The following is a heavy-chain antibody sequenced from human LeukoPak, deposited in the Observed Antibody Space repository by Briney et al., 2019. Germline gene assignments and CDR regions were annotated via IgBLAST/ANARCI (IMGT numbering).Heavy chain of an antibody. V-gene: IGHV1-8*01. CDR3: ARPSDSSGYYIGD. D-gene: IGHD3-22*01. CDR2: MNPNSGNT. J-gene: IGHJ4*02. CDR1: GYTFTSYD. Sequence: GASVKVSCKASGYTFTSYDINWVRQATGQGLEWMGWMNPNSGNTGYAQKFQGRVTMTRNTSISTAYMELSSLRSEDTAVCYCARPSDSSGYYIGDWGQGTLVTVSS.